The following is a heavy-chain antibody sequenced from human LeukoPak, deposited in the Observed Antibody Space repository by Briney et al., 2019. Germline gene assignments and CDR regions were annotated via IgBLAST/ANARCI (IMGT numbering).Heavy chain of an antibody. Sequence: QPGGSLRLSCAASEFTFSTFAMSWVRQAPGKGLEWVSVIYSGGSTYYADSVKGRFTISRDNSKNTLYLQMNSLRAEDTAVYYCARDPVWASSGYWGYFDYWGQGTLVTVSS. D-gene: IGHD3-22*01. V-gene: IGHV3-53*01. CDR2: IYSGGST. J-gene: IGHJ4*02. CDR1: EFTFSTFA. CDR3: ARDPVWASSGYWGYFDY.